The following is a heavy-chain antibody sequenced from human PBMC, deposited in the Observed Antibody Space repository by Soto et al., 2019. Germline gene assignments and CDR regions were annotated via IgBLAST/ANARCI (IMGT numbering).Heavy chain of an antibody. CDR2: IYHSGGT. V-gene: IGHV4-30-2*01. CDR3: ARTMTTSGWFDP. J-gene: IGHJ5*02. Sequence: SETLSLTCAFSCGPITSGGYSWSWIRQPPGKGLEWIGYIYHSGGTYYNPSLKSRVTLSIGRTKKQFSLKLKSVTAADTAVYFCARTMTTSGWFDPWGQGTLVTVSS. D-gene: IGHD4-17*01. CDR1: CGPITSGGYS.